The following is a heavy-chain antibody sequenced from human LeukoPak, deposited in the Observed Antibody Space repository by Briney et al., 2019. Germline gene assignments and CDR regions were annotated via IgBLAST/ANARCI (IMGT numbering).Heavy chain of an antibody. CDR2: VKGDGRTT. CDR1: GLTFSDFW. D-gene: IGHD5-18*01. Sequence: QPGGSLRLSCAASGLTFSDFWMHWVRQPPGKGLVWVALVKGDGRTTIYADSVKGRFTISRDNAKNTLYLQMNSLRGDDSGVYYCATGHSYGYDYWGQGVLVTVSS. CDR3: ATGHSYGYDY. V-gene: IGHV3-74*01. J-gene: IGHJ4*02.